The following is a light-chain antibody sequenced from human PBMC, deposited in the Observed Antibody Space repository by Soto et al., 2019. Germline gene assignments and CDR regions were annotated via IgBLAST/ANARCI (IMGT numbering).Light chain of an antibody. CDR1: QTISSW. J-gene: IGKJ1*01. Sequence: DIQMTQSPSTLSGSVGDRVTITRRASQTISSWLAWYQQKPGKAPKLLIYDASALPRGVPSRFSGSGSGTKFTLTIASLQPDDFATYYCQQYETFSGTFGPGTKVDIK. V-gene: IGKV1-5*01. CDR3: QQYETFSGT. CDR2: DAS.